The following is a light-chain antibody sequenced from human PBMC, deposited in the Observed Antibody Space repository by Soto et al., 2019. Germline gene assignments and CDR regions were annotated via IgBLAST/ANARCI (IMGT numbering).Light chain of an antibody. CDR3: ASWDDDLSVVL. CDR2: RNN. J-gene: IGLJ2*01. V-gene: IGLV1-47*01. Sequence: QPVLTQPPSASGTPGQRVTISCSGSRPNIGNNNVCWYQRLPGTAPKLLIYRNNQRPAGVPDRFSGSKSGSSASLAISGLRSEDEADYHCASWDDDLSVVLFGGGTKLTVL. CDR1: RPNIGNNN.